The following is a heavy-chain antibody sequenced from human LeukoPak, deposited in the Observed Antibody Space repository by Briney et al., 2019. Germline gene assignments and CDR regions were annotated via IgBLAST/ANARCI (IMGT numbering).Heavy chain of an antibody. CDR1: GYTFTSYY. J-gene: IGHJ4*02. V-gene: IGHV1-46*01. Sequence: ASVKVSCKASGYTFTSYYMHWVRQAPGQGLEWMGIINPSGGSTNYAQKFQGRVTITADESTSTAYMELSSLRSEDTAVYYCALHYYDSSGYYSPGDYWGQGTLVTVSS. D-gene: IGHD3-22*01. CDR2: INPSGGST. CDR3: ALHYYDSSGYYSPGDY.